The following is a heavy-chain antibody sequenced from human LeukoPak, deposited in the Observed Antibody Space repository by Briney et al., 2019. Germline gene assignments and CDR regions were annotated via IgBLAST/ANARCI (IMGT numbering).Heavy chain of an antibody. Sequence: SGPALVKPTQTLTLTCTFSGFSLSTSGMCVSWIRQPPGKALEWLARIDWDDDKYYSTSLKTRLTISKDTSKNQVVLTMTNMDPVDTATYYCARTSWDYGGKTISYYFDYWGQGTLVTVSS. D-gene: IGHD4-23*01. CDR2: IDWDDDK. V-gene: IGHV2-70*11. CDR1: GFSLSTSGMC. J-gene: IGHJ4*02. CDR3: ARTSWDYGGKTISYYFDY.